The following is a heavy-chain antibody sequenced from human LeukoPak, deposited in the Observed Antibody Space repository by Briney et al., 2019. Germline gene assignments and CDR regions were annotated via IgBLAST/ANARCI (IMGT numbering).Heavy chain of an antibody. V-gene: IGHV4-59*12. D-gene: IGHD3-10*01. CDR1: GGSINSYY. J-gene: IGHJ4*02. Sequence: PSETLSLTCTVSGGSINSYYWSWIRQPPGKGLEWIGFIYYSGTTNYNPSLKSRVTMSVDTSKNQFSLKLSSVTAADTAVYDCARDRALRPDYWGQGTLVTVSS. CDR3: ARDRALRPDY. CDR2: IYYSGTT.